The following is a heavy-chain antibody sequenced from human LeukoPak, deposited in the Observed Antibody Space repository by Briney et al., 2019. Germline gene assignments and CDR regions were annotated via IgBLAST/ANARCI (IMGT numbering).Heavy chain of an antibody. D-gene: IGHD3-9*01. CDR2: ISSSSSYI. J-gene: IGHJ4*02. Sequence: PGGPLRLSCAASGFTFSSYSMNWVRQAPGKGLEWVSSISSSSSYIYYADSVKGRFTISRDNAKKLLYLQMNSLRAEDTAVYYCARATTYDILTGFSDYWGQGTLVTVSS. V-gene: IGHV3-21*01. CDR3: ARATTYDILTGFSDY. CDR1: GFTFSSYS.